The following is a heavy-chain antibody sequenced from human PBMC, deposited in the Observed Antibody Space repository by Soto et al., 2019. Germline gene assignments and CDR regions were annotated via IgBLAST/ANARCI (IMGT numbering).Heavy chain of an antibody. V-gene: IGHV3-23*01. Sequence: PRLSCAASGFTFSSYAMSWVRQAPGKGLEWVSAISGSGGSTYYADSVKGRFTISRDNSKNTLYLQMNSLRAEDTAVYYCAKVKQQPTDPFDYWGQGTLVTVSS. D-gene: IGHD6-13*01. CDR1: GFTFSSYA. J-gene: IGHJ4*02. CDR3: AKVKQQPTDPFDY. CDR2: ISGSGGST.